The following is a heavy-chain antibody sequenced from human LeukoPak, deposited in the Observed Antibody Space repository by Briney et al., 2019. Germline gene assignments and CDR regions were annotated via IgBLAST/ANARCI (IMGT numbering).Heavy chain of an antibody. CDR2: IYYSGST. J-gene: IGHJ4*02. D-gene: IGHD5-24*01. Sequence: SETLSLTCTVSGGSISPYYWSWIRQPPGKGLEWIGYIYYSGSTNYNPSLKSRVTISVDTSKNQFSLKLSSVTAADTAVYYCARHDGYWGQGTLVTVSS. CDR1: GGSISPYY. V-gene: IGHV4-59*08. CDR3: ARHDGY.